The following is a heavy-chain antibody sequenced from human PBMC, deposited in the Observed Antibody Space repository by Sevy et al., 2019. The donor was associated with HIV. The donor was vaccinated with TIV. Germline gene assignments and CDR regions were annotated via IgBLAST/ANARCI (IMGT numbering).Heavy chain of an antibody. J-gene: IGHJ4*02. V-gene: IGHV3-9*01. CDR3: VKGMDSAGKYVNFDS. CDR2: ISWNGENM. CDR1: GFMFDAYA. Sequence: GGSLRLSCAVSGFMFDAYAMHWVRQSPGKGLEWVSSISWNGENMGYADFVKGRFTISRDNAKKSLYLQMNCLRVEDTALFYCVKGMDSAGKYVNFDSWGQGTLVTVSS. D-gene: IGHD3-22*01.